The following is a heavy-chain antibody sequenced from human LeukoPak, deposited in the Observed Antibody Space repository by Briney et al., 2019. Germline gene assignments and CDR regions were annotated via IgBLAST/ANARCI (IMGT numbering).Heavy chain of an antibody. CDR1: GFTFSSYS. CDR3: ARSRRSGTVTSARYYYMDV. J-gene: IGHJ6*03. D-gene: IGHD4-17*01. CDR2: ISSSSSYI. V-gene: IGHV3-21*01. Sequence: PGGSLRLSCAASGFTFSSYSMNWVRQAPGKGLEWVSSISSSSSYIYYADSVKGRFTISRDNAKNSLYLQMNSLRAEDTAVYYCARSRRSGTVTSARYYYMDVWGKGTTVTISS.